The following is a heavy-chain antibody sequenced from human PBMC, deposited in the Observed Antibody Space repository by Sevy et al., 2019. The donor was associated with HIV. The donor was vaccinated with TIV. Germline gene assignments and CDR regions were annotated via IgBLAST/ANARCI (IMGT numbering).Heavy chain of an antibody. CDR2: MNPNSGGT. CDR3: ARVWNSDYYDSSGPNWFDS. J-gene: IGHJ5*01. D-gene: IGHD3-22*01. V-gene: IGHV1-2*02. Sequence: ASVKVFCKASGYTFTGYSMHWVRQAPGQGLEWMGWMNPNSGGTNYAQKFEGRVTMTRDTSISTAYMELSRLRFDDTAVYYCARVWNSDYYDSSGPNWFDSWGQGTLVTVSS. CDR1: GYTFTGYS.